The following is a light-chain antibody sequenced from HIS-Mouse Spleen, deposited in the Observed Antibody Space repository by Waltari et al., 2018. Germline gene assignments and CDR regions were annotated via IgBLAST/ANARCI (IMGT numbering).Light chain of an antibody. J-gene: IGLJ2*01. V-gene: IGLV3-10*01. CDR3: YSTDSSGNHRV. CDR2: EDS. CDR1: ALPKKY. Sequence: SYELTQPPSVSVSPGQTARITCSGDALPKKYAYWYQQKSGQAPVRLINEDSKRTSGIPWGLSGSREWTMATLTISGAKVEDEADYYCYSTDSSGNHRVFGGGTKLTVL.